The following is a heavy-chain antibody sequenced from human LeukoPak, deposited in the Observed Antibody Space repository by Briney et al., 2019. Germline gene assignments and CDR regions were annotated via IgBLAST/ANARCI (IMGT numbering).Heavy chain of an antibody. D-gene: IGHD3-9*01. V-gene: IGHV1-69*01. CDR3: ARGDYDILTGYYFDY. J-gene: IGHJ4*02. Sequence: ASVKVSCKASGGTFSSYAISWVRQAPGQGLEWMGGIIPIFGTANYAQKLQGRVTITADESTSTAYVELSSLRSEDTAVYYCARGDYDILTGYYFDYWGQGTLVTVSS. CDR2: IIPIFGTA. CDR1: GGTFSSYA.